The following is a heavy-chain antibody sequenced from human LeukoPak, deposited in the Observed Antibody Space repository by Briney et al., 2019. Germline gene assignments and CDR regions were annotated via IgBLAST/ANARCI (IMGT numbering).Heavy chain of an antibody. CDR2: ISYDGSNK. Sequence: PGGSLRLSCAASGFTFSSYAMHWVRQAPGKGLEWVAVISYDGSNKYYADSVKGRFTISRDNSKNTLYLQMYSLRAEDTAVYYCARDPPRTGYYMDYWGQGTLVTVSS. D-gene: IGHD3/OR15-3a*01. CDR1: GFTFSSYA. V-gene: IGHV3-30*04. J-gene: IGHJ4*02. CDR3: ARDPPRTGYYMDY.